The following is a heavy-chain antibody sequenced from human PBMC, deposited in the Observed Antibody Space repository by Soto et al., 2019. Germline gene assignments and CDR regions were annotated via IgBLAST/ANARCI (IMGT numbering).Heavy chain of an antibody. CDR2: IRDDGSNK. D-gene: IGHD6-13*01. Sequence: GGSLRLSCAASGFTFSSYGMHWVRQAPGKGLEWVSVIRDDGSNKYYADSVKGRFTISRDNSKNTLYLQMNSLRTEDTAVYYCARRGPGTYFDYWGQGTLVTVSS. J-gene: IGHJ4*02. V-gene: IGHV3-33*01. CDR3: ARRGPGTYFDY. CDR1: GFTFSSYG.